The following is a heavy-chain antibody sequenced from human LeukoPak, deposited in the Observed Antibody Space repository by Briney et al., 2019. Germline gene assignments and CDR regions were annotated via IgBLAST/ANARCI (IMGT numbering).Heavy chain of an antibody. Sequence: SETLSLTCTVSGGSISSYYWSWIRRPPGKGLEWIGYIYYSEGTNYNPSLKSRVTISVDTSKNQFSLKLNSVTAADTAVYYCAREVYFDYWGQGTAVTVSS. CDR2: IYYSEGT. V-gene: IGHV4-59*01. CDR3: AREVYFDY. J-gene: IGHJ4*02. CDR1: GGSISSYY.